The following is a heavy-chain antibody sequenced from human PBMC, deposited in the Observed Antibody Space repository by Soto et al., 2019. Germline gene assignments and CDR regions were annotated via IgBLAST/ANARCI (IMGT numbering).Heavy chain of an antibody. J-gene: IGHJ4*02. D-gene: IGHD3-3*01. CDR3: ARIRTFTIFGVAHRGAPDY. V-gene: IGHV2-26*01. CDR2: IFSNDEK. Sequence: QVTLKESGPVLVNPTETLTLTCTVSGFSLSNARMGVSWIRQPPGKALEWLAHIFSNDEKSYSTSLKSRLTISKDTSKSQVVLTMTNMDPVDTATYYCARIRTFTIFGVAHRGAPDYWGQGTLVTVSS. CDR1: GFSLSNARMG.